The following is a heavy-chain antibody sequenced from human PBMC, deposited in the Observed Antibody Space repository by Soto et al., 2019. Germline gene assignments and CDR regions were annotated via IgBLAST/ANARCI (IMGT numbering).Heavy chain of an antibody. J-gene: IGHJ4*02. Sequence: QVHLVQSGAEVKKPGASVKVSCKGSGYAFTTYGITWVRQAPGQGLEWMGWFSAHNGNTNYAETLKGRVTVTRDTSTSTAYMELRSLRSDDTAVYYCARGRYGDYWGQGALVTVSS. CDR3: ARGRYGDY. D-gene: IGHD1-1*01. V-gene: IGHV1-18*01. CDR2: FSAHNGNT. CDR1: GYAFTTYG.